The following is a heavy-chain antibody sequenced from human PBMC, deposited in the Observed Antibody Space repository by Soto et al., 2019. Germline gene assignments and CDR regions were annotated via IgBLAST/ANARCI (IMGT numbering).Heavy chain of an antibody. J-gene: IGHJ4*02. CDR1: VGTFSSYP. V-gene: IGHV1-3*01. CDR2: INAGNGNT. CDR3: ARVGRQSYYDGFPIY. Sequence: ASVKVSCKAFVGTFSSYPVNCVRQAPGQRLEWMGGINAGNGNTKYSQKFQGRVTITRDTSASTAYMELRSLRSDDTAVYYCARVGRQSYYDGFPIYWGQGTLVTVSS. D-gene: IGHD3-22*01.